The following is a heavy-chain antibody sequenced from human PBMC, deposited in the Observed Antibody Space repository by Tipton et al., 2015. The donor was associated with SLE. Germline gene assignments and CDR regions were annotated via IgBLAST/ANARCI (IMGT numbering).Heavy chain of an antibody. Sequence: SGFTFSSYGMHWVRQAPGKGLEWVAFIRYDGSNKYYADSVKGRFTISRDNSKNTLYLQMNSLRAEDTAVYYCAKAPRYLGAFDIWGQGTVVTVSS. CDR3: AKAPRYLGAFDI. CDR2: IRYDGSNK. V-gene: IGHV3-30*02. CDR1: GFTFSSYG. D-gene: IGHD7-27*01. J-gene: IGHJ3*02.